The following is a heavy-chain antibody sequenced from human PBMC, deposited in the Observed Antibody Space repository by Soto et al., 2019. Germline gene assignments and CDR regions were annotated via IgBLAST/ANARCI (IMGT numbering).Heavy chain of an antibody. J-gene: IGHJ4*02. Sequence: QVQLQESGPGLVKPSETLSLTCTVSGGSISSYYWSWIRQPPGKGLEWIGYIYYSGSTNYNPSLKSRVTISVDTSKNQFSLKLSSVTAADTAVYYCARREESYFDYWGQGTLVTVSS. CDR3: ARREESYFDY. V-gene: IGHV4-59*08. CDR1: GGSISSYY. CDR2: IYYSGST.